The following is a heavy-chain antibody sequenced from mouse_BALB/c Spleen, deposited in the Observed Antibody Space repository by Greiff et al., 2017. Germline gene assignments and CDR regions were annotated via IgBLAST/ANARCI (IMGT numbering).Heavy chain of an antibody. CDR3: ARGGV. CDR1: GYTFTSYW. CDR2: IYPGDGDT. Sequence: VQLQQSGAELARPGASVKLSCKASGYTFTSYWMQWVKQRPGQGLEWIGAIYPGDGDTRYTQKFKGKATLTADKSSSTAYMQLSSLASEDSAVYYCARGGVWGQGTSVTVSS. V-gene: IGHV1-87*01. J-gene: IGHJ4*01.